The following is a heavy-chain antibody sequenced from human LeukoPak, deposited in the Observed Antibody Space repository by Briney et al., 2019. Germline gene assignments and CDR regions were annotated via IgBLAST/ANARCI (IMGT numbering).Heavy chain of an antibody. Sequence: TGGSLRLSCAASGFTSSSYWMSWVRQAPGKGLEWVANIKQDGSEKYYVDSVKGRFTISRDNAKNSLYLQMNSLRAEDTAVYYCARATLLDYWGQGTPVTVSS. CDR1: GFTSSSYW. CDR3: ARATLLDY. D-gene: IGHD4-17*01. CDR2: IKQDGSEK. V-gene: IGHV3-7*01. J-gene: IGHJ4*02.